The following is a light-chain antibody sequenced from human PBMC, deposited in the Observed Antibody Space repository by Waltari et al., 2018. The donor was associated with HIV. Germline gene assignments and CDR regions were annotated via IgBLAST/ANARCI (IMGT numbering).Light chain of an antibody. CDR3: CSYTGTGVV. J-gene: IGLJ2*01. CDR2: EVT. Sequence: QSALTQPASGSGSPGQSLTIPCTATRSDVGAHNLVSWYQQHAGKAAKLTIFEVTQRPSGVSDRFSGSRSGNTASLTISGLQADDEGDYYCCSYTGTGVVFGGGTKLTVL. V-gene: IGLV2-23*02. CDR1: RSDVGAHNL.